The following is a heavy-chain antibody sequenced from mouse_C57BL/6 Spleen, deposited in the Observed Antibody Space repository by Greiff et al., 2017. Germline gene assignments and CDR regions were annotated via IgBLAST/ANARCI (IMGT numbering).Heavy chain of an antibody. CDR3: ARDYYGSSYVDY. CDR2: IYPGDGDT. D-gene: IGHD1-1*01. V-gene: IGHV1-82*01. CDR1: GYEFSSSW. Sequence: QVQLQQSGPELVKPGASVKISCKASGYEFSSSWMNWVKQRPGKGLEWIGRIYPGDGDTNYNGKFKGKATLTANKSSSTAYMQLSSLTSEASAVYVCARDYYGSSYVDYWGQGTTLTVSS. J-gene: IGHJ2*01.